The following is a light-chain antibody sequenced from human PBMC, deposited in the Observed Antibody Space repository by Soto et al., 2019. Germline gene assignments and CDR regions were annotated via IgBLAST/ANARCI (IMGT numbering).Light chain of an antibody. CDR1: SGSIASNY. CDR2: EDN. V-gene: IGLV6-57*03. J-gene: IGLJ3*02. Sequence: NFMLTQPHSVSESPGKTVTISCTRSSGSIASNYVQWYQQRPGSAPTTVIYEDNQRPSGVPDRFSGSIDSSSNSASLTISGLKTEDEADYYCQSHDISTNWVFGGGTKLTVL. CDR3: QSHDISTNWV.